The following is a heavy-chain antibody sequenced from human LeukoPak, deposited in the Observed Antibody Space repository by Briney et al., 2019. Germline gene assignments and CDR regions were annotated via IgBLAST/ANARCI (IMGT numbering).Heavy chain of an antibody. CDR3: ARGQEWLTSAHFDY. CDR2: ISWDGGST. V-gene: IGHV3-43*01. CDR1: GFTFDDYT. Sequence: GGSLRLSCAASGFTFDDYTMHWVRQAPGKGLEWVSLISWDGGSTYYADSVKGRFTISRDNSKNSLYLQMNSLRTEDTALYYCARGQEWLTSAHFDYWGQGTLVTVSS. J-gene: IGHJ4*02. D-gene: IGHD5-12*01.